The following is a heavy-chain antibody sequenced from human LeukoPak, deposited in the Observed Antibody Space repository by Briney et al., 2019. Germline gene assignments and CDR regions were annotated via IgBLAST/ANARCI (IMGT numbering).Heavy chain of an antibody. CDR1: GGSFSGYY. V-gene: IGHV4-34*01. Sequence: PSETLSLTCAVYGGSFSGYYWSWIRQPPGKGLEWIGEINHSGSTNYNPSLKRRVTISVDTSKNQFSLKLSSVTAADTAVYYRARGTIKWQLGRSSYFDYWGQGTLVTVSS. D-gene: IGHD6-6*01. CDR3: ARGTIKWQLGRSSYFDY. J-gene: IGHJ4*02. CDR2: INHSGST.